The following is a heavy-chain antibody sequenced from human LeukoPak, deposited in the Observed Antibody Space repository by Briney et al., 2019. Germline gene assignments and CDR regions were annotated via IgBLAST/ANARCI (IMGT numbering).Heavy chain of an antibody. J-gene: IGHJ3*01. D-gene: IGHD7-27*01. V-gene: IGHV3-21*01. Sequence: GGSLRLSCAASGSTFSSDAMSWVRQAPGRGLEWVSSISSSSSYIYYADSVKGRFTICRDNSKNSLYLQMNSLRAEYTAVYYCASYPWGNQAFDFWGERTVTVSS. CDR2: ISSSSSYI. CDR3: ASYPWGNQAFDF. CDR1: GSTFSSDA.